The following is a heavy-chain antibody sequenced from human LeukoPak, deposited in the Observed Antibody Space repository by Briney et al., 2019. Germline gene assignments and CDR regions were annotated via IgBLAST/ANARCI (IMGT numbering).Heavy chain of an antibody. CDR2: IYSGGST. D-gene: IGHD3-10*01. CDR3: ARGGVIIHDNWFDP. V-gene: IGHV3-53*01. Sequence: PGGTLRLSCAASGFTFSSYGMSWVRRAPGKGLEWVSVIYSGGSTYYADSVKGRFTISRDNSKNTQYLQMNSLRAEDTAVDYCARGGVIIHDNWFDPWGQGTLVTVSS. J-gene: IGHJ5*02. CDR1: GFTFSSYG.